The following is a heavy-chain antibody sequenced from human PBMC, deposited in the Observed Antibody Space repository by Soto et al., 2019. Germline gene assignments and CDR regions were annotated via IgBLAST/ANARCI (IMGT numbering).Heavy chain of an antibody. D-gene: IGHD6-6*01. V-gene: IGHV1-69*06. J-gene: IGHJ6*02. CDR1: GGTFSSYA. Sequence: WASVKVSGKASGGTFSSYAISWVRQAPGQGLEWMGGIIPIFGTANYAQKFQGRVTITADKSTSTAYMELGSLRSEDTAVYYCARDRSIAARPASTDYYYGMDVWGQGTTVTVSS. CDR3: ARDRSIAARPASTDYYYGMDV. CDR2: IIPIFGTA.